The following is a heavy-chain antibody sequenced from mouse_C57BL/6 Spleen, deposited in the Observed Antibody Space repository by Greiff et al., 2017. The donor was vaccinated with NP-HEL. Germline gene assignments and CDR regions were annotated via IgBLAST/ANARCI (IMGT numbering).Heavy chain of an antibody. CDR1: GYTFTSYW. J-gene: IGHJ4*01. V-gene: IGHV1-53*01. D-gene: IGHD2-5*01. CDR2: INPSNGGT. CDR3: ARSASNYGYYYAMDY. Sequence: QVQLQQPGTELVKPGASVKLSCKASGYTFTSYWMHWVKQRPGQGLEWIGNINPSNGGTNYNEKFKSKATLTVDKSSSTAYMQLSSLTTEDSAVHYCARSASNYGYYYAMDYWGQGTSVTVSS.